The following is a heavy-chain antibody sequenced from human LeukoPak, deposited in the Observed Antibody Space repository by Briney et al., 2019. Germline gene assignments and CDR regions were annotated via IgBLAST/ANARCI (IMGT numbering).Heavy chain of an antibody. CDR2: IKQDGSEK. V-gene: IGHV3-7*01. Sequence: GGSLRLSCAASGFTFSSYWMSWVRQAPGKGLEWVANIKQDGSEKYYVDSVKGRFTISRDNAKNSLYLQMNSLRAEDTAVYYCARIAPPEGMMMDAFDIWGQGTMVTVSS. D-gene: IGHD1-14*01. J-gene: IGHJ3*02. CDR1: GFTFSSYW. CDR3: ARIAPPEGMMMDAFDI.